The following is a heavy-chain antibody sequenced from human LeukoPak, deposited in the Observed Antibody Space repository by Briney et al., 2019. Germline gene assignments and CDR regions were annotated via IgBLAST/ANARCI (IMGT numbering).Heavy chain of an antibody. CDR1: GGSLSTYY. J-gene: IGHJ4*02. CDR3: ARAPSDIYFDY. V-gene: IGHV4-4*07. Sequence: SSETLSLTCTVSGGSLSTYYWSWIRQPAGKGLEWIGRISTTGTTNYNPSLKSRVTMSVDMSKNQFSLNLNSVTAADTAVYFCARAPSDIYFDYSGQGDLVTVSS. CDR2: ISTTGTT.